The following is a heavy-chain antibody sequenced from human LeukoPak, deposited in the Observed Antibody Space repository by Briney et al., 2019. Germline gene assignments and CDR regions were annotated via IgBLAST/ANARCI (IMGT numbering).Heavy chain of an antibody. CDR2: INAGNGNT. J-gene: IGHJ4*02. Sequence: ASVKVSCKASGYTFTSYGISWVRQAPGQGLEWMGWINAGNGNTKYSQKFQGRVTITRDTSASTAYMELSSLRSEDTAVYYCARDLDIVGVVPHLSGYWGQGTLVTVSS. D-gene: IGHD5-12*01. CDR1: GYTFTSYG. V-gene: IGHV1-3*01. CDR3: ARDLDIVGVVPHLSGY.